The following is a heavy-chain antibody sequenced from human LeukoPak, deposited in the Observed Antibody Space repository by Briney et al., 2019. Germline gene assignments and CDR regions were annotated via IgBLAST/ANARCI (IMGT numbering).Heavy chain of an antibody. CDR2: IKQDGSER. J-gene: IGHJ4*02. CDR3: AGGSGWLIDS. CDR1: GLTFSAYY. V-gene: IGHV3-7*05. D-gene: IGHD6-19*01. Sequence: PGGSLRLPCAASGLTFSAYYMAWVRQAPGKGLEWVANIKQDGSERLYLDSVDGRFTISRDNAKNSLYLQMNSLRAEDTAVYYCAGGSGWLIDSWGRGTLVTVSS.